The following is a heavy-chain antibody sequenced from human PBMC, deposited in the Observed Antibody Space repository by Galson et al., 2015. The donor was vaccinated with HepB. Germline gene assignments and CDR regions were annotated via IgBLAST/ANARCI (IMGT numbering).Heavy chain of an antibody. J-gene: IGHJ4*02. CDR1: GFTFSSYS. V-gene: IGHV3-21*01. D-gene: IGHD1-26*01. Sequence: SLRLSCAASGFTFSSYSMNWVRQAPGKGLEWVSSISSSSSYIYYADSVKGRFTISRDNAKNSLYLQMNSLRAEDTAVYYCASYPSVWVGATPNWGQGTLVTVSS. CDR3: ASYPSVWVGATPN. CDR2: ISSSSSYI.